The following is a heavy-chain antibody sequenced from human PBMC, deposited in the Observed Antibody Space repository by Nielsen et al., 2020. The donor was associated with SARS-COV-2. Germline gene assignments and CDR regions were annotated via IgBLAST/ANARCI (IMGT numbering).Heavy chain of an antibody. V-gene: IGHV1-2*06. J-gene: IGHJ3*02. Sequence: ASVKVSCKASGYTFTGYYMHWVRQAPGQGLEWMGRINPNSGGTNYAQKFQGRVTMTRDTSISTAYMELSRLRSDDTAVYYCARDGAARPYAFDTWGQGTMVTVSS. CDR3: ARDGAARPYAFDT. D-gene: IGHD6-6*01. CDR1: GYTFTGYY. CDR2: INPNSGGT.